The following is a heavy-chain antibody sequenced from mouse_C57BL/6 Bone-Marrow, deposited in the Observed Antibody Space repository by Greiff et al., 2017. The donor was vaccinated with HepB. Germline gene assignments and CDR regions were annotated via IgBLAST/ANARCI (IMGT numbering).Heavy chain of an antibody. CDR1: GYSITSGYY. CDR2: ISYDGSN. Sequence: DVKLQESGPGLAKPSQSLSLSCSVTGYSITSGYYWNWIRQFPGNKLEWMGYISYDGSNNYNPSLKNRTSITRDTSKYQFFLKLNSVTPEDTSTYDCARESTTALDYWGQGTTLTVSS. J-gene: IGHJ2*01. V-gene: IGHV3-6*01. D-gene: IGHD1-2*01. CDR3: ARESTTALDY.